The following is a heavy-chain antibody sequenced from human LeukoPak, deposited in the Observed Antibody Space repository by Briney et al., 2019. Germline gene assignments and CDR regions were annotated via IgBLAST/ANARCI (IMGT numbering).Heavy chain of an antibody. Sequence: GASVKVSCKASGYTFTSYYMHWVPQAPGQRLEWMGMINPSGGSTSYAQKFHGRVTMTRDMSTSTVYMELSSLRSEDTAVYYCARTYYYDSSGYDYWGQGTLVTVSS. CDR1: GYTFTSYY. J-gene: IGHJ4*02. CDR3: ARTYYYDSSGYDY. D-gene: IGHD3-22*01. V-gene: IGHV1-46*01. CDR2: INPSGGST.